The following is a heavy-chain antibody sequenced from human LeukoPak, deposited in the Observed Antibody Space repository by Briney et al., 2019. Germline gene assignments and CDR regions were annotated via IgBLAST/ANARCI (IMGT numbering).Heavy chain of an antibody. Sequence: SETLSLTCTVSGGSISSYYWSWIRQPPGKGLEWIGYIYYSGSTNYNPSLKSRVTISVDTSKNQFSLKLSSVTAADTAVYYCVLGLDFYFDYWGQGALVTVSS. D-gene: IGHD3-16*01. CDR3: VLGLDFYFDY. V-gene: IGHV4-59*01. CDR2: IYYSGST. CDR1: GGSISSYY. J-gene: IGHJ4*02.